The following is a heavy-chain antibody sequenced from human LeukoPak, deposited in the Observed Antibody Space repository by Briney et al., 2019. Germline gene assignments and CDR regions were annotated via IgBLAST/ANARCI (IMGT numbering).Heavy chain of an antibody. CDR2: IRYDGSNK. D-gene: IGHD1-26*01. CDR1: GFTFSSDS. V-gene: IGHV3-30*02. Sequence: GGSLRLSCAASGFTFSSDSMHWVRQAPGKGLEWVAFIRYDGSNKYYADSVKGRFTISRDNSKNTLYLQMNSLRAEDTAVYYCAKGPVGTFDYWGEGTLVTVSS. CDR3: AKGPVGTFDY. J-gene: IGHJ4*02.